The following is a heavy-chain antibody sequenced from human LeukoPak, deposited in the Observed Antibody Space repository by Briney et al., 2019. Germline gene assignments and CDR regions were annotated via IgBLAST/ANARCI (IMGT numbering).Heavy chain of an antibody. D-gene: IGHD6-19*01. V-gene: IGHV1-18*01. CDR3: ATDLQWLPRNDAFDI. J-gene: IGHJ3*02. CDR1: GYTFTSYG. CDR2: ISAYNGNT. Sequence: ASVKVSCKASGYTFTSYGISWVRQAPGQGLEWMGWISAYNGNTNYAQKLQGRVTMTTDTSTSTAYMELRSLRSDDTAVYYCATDLQWLPRNDAFDIWGQGTMVTVSS.